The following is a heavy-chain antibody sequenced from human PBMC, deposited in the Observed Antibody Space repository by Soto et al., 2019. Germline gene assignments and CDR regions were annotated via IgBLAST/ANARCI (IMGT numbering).Heavy chain of an antibody. Sequence: PSETLSLTCTVSGGSISSYYWSWIRQPPGKGLEWIGLIYYSGSTHYNPSLKSRVTISVDRSKNQFSLKLSSVTAADTAVYYCARGEDYGDYGGYYFDYWGQGTLVTVSS. CDR1: GGSISSYY. J-gene: IGHJ4*02. V-gene: IGHV4-59*12. D-gene: IGHD4-17*01. CDR2: IYYSGST. CDR3: ARGEDYGDYGGYYFDY.